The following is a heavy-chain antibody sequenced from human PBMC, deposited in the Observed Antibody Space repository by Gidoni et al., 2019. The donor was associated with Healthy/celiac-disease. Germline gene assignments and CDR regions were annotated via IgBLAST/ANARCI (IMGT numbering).Heavy chain of an antibody. Sequence: QVQLVESGGGVVQPGRSLRLPGAASGFPFSSYGMHWVRQAPGKGLEWVAVIWYDGSNKYYADSVKGRFTISRDNSKNTLYLQMNSLRAEDTAVYYCARDLNDYVWGSYPESFDYWGQGTLVTVSS. CDR1: GFPFSSYG. V-gene: IGHV3-33*01. J-gene: IGHJ4*02. D-gene: IGHD3-16*01. CDR2: IWYDGSNK. CDR3: ARDLNDYVWGSYPESFDY.